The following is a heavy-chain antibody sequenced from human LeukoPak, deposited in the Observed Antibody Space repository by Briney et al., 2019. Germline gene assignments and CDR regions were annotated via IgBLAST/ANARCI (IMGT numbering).Heavy chain of an antibody. CDR3: ARKGGLGTYGIFDY. Sequence: SVKVSCKASGGTFSSYTISWVRQAPGQGLESMGRIILILGEPDYAQKFQGRVTITADMSTSTAYMELSSLRSEDTAVYYCARKGGLGTYGIFDYWGQGTLVTVSS. V-gene: IGHV1-69*02. CDR2: IILILGEP. D-gene: IGHD3-10*01. J-gene: IGHJ4*02. CDR1: GGTFSSYT.